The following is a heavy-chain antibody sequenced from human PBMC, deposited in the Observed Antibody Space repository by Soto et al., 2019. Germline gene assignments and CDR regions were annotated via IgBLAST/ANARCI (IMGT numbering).Heavy chain of an antibody. CDR2: AYFSGGNT. CDR1: RDCVWISVFD. J-gene: IGHJ4*02. V-gene: IGHV4-39*01. CDR3: AYGSSSAWIDY. D-gene: IGHD6-25*01. Sequence: LALSSGVCRDCVWISVFDVCWISQAPGKGLEWIGSAYFSGGNTSYSPSLKSRVFISVDTSKNEFSLRLTSLTAADMAVYFCAYGSSSAWIDYWGRGTLVTVSS.